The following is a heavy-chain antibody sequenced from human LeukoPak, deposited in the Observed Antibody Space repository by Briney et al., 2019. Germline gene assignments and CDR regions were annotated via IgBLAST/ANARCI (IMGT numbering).Heavy chain of an antibody. J-gene: IGHJ4*02. D-gene: IGHD2-2*01. CDR1: GFTFSSYG. Sequence: GRSLRLSCAASGFTFSSYGMHWVRQAPGKGLEWVAIISYDGSNKYYADSVKGRFTISRDNSKNTLYLQMNSLRAEDTAVYYCARDRGSTTSCYCGLDYWGQGSLVTVSS. CDR2: ISYDGSNK. V-gene: IGHV3-30*03. CDR3: ARDRGSTTSCYCGLDY.